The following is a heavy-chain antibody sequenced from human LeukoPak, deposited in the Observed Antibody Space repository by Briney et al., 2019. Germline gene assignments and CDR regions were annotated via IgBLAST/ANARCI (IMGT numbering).Heavy chain of an antibody. CDR3: ARDRAYYDFWSGYYGYYYYMDV. V-gene: IGHV4-59*01. D-gene: IGHD3-3*01. CDR2: IYYSGST. CDR1: AGSTSTYY. J-gene: IGHJ6*03. Sequence: SETMSLASTVYAGSTSTYYWSWIRQPPGRGLEWIGYIYYSGSTNYNPSLKGRVTISVDTSKNQFSLKLSSVTAADTAVYYCARDRAYYDFWSGYYGYYYYMDVWGKGTTVTVSS.